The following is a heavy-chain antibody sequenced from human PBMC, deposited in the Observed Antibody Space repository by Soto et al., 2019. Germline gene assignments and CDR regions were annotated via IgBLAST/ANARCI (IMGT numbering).Heavy chain of an antibody. CDR1: GDSMSRGDYY. CDR2: IYHTGRT. Sequence: PSETLSLTCTVSGDSMSRGDYYWSWIRQPPGKGLEWIGFIYHTGRTYYSPSLKGRVDISVDTSKNQFSLRLSSVTAADTAVFYCARLIHCKTTSCYFDYWGPGTLVTVSS. V-gene: IGHV4-30-4*01. D-gene: IGHD2-2*01. J-gene: IGHJ4*02. CDR3: ARLIHCKTTSCYFDY.